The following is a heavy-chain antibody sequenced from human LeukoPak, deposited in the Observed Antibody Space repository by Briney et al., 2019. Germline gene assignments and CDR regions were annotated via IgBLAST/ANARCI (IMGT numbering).Heavy chain of an antibody. J-gene: IGHJ6*03. V-gene: IGHV3-30*02. CDR3: ANLGYYGSGSYGYMDV. D-gene: IGHD3-10*01. CDR2: IRYDGSNK. CDR1: GFTFSSYG. Sequence: PGGSLRLSCAASGFTFSSYGMHWVRQAPGKGLEGVAFIRYDGSNKYFTDSVKGRFTISRDNSKNTLYLQMNSLRAEDTAVYYCANLGYYGSGSYGYMDVWGKGTTVTVSS.